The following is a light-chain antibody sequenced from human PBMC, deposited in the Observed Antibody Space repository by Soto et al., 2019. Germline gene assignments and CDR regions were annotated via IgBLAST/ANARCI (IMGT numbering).Light chain of an antibody. CDR3: AAWGDSLNGPV. J-gene: IGLJ2*01. Sequence: QSVLTQPPSASGTPGQRVTISCSGSSSNIGSNTANWYQQLPGTAPKLLIYSNNQRPSGVPDRFSGSKSGTSASLAISGLQSEDEADYYCAAWGDSLNGPVFGGGTKLTVL. CDR1: SSNIGSNT. CDR2: SNN. V-gene: IGLV1-44*01.